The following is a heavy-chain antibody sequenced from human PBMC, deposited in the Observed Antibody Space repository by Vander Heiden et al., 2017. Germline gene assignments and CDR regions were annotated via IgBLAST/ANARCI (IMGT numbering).Heavy chain of an antibody. Sequence: QVQLVESGGGVVQPGRSLILLCPASAFTFSSYAMRWVRQAPGKGLEWVAVISYDGSNKYYAASVKGRFTISRDNSKNALYLQMNSLRAEDTAVYYCASWVGATTVDYWGQGTLVTVSS. V-gene: IGHV3-30-3*01. CDR1: AFTFSSYA. CDR3: ASWVGATTVDY. J-gene: IGHJ4*02. CDR2: ISYDGSNK. D-gene: IGHD1-26*01.